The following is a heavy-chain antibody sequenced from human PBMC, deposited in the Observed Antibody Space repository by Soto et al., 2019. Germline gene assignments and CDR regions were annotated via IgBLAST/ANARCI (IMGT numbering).Heavy chain of an antibody. CDR3: AYWSNSSSDLDY. Sequence: QITLKESGPTLVKPTQTLTLTCTFSGFSLSTSGVGVGWIRQPPGKALEWLALIYWDADKLYSPSLKSRLTITKDFSKSQVVITLTNMDPRDTSTDYGAYWSNSSSDLDYWCQGALVTVFS. V-gene: IGHV2-5*02. D-gene: IGHD6-6*01. J-gene: IGHJ4*02. CDR2: IYWDADK. CDR1: GFSLSTSGVG.